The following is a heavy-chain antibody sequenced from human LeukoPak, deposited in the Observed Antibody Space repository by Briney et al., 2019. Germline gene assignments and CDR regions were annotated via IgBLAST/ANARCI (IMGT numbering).Heavy chain of an antibody. CDR2: IWYDGSNK. D-gene: IGHD6-13*01. J-gene: IGHJ5*02. V-gene: IGHV3-33*01. CDR1: GFTFSSYG. CDR3: ATQQLVRNWFDP. Sequence: GGSLRLSCAASGFTFSSYGMHWVRQAPGKGLEWVAVIWYDGSNKYYADSVKGRFTISRDNSKNTLYLQMNSLRAEDTAVYYCATQQLVRNWFDPWGQGTLVTVSS.